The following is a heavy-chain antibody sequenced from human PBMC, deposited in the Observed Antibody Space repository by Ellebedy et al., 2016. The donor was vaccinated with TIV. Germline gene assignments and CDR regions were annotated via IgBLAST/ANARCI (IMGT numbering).Heavy chain of an antibody. J-gene: IGHJ4*02. CDR3: ATIRWGPPKGYYFDY. CDR1: GYTLTELS. Sequence: ASVKVSXXVSGYTLTELSMHWVRQAPGKGLEWMGGFDPEDGETIYAQKFQGRVTMTEDTSTDTAYMELSSLRSEDTAVYYCATIRWGPPKGYYFDYWGQGTLVTVSS. CDR2: FDPEDGET. D-gene: IGHD2-21*02. V-gene: IGHV1-24*01.